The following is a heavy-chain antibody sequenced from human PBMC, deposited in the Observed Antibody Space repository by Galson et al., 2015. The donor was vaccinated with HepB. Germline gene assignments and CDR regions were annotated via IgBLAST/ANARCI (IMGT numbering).Heavy chain of an antibody. J-gene: IGHJ4*02. V-gene: IGHV5-51*01. D-gene: IGHD2-21*01. Sequence: QSGAEVKKPGESLKISCQASGYSFSTHWIGWVRQVPGQGLEWLGIIYPGDSDTKYSPAFQGHVTLSVDRSVTSAYLQWTSLKVSDTATYFCAGQADIVAPFDYWGQGTLVTVSS. CDR2: IYPGDSDT. CDR1: GYSFSTHW. CDR3: AGQADIVAPFDY.